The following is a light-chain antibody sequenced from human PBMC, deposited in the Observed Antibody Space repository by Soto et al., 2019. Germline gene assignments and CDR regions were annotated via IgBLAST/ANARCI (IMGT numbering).Light chain of an antibody. CDR2: GAS. CDR1: QSIRTN. J-gene: IGKJ1*01. V-gene: IGKV3-15*01. CDR3: QQYNDNWPT. Sequence: MTQSPSTLSVSPGETVSVPCMASQSIRTNLAWYQHKPGQSPRLLIYGASNRATGFPARFSGSGSGTEFTLTISSLQSEDFGVYYCQQYNDNWPTFGQGTKVDNK.